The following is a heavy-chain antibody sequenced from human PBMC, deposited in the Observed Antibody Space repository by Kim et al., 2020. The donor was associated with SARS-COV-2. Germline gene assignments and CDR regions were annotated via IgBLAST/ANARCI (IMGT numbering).Heavy chain of an antibody. V-gene: IGHV3-21*01. CDR1: GFSLSDYT. CDR3: ARDPMGQSYFFDQ. Sequence: GGSLRLSCAASGFSLSDYTMGWVRQAPGKGLEWVSSISASEAYLFYTDSVQGRFTISKDDAKNSLFLQMNSLRVEDTAVYFCARDPMGQSYFFDQWGQGTLVSISS. J-gene: IGHJ4*02. CDR2: ISASEAYL.